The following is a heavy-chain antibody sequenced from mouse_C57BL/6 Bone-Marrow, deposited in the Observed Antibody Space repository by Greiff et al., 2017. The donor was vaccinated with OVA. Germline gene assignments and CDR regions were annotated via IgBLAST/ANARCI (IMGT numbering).Heavy chain of an antibody. CDR3: ACDYGSSHWYFDV. CDR1: GYTFTGYW. Sequence: VQLQESGAELMKPGASVKLSCKATGYTFTGYWIEWVKQRPGHGLEWIGEILPGSGSTNYNEKFKGKATFTADTSSNPAYMQLSSLTTEDSAIYYCACDYGSSHWYFDVWGTGTTVTVSS. V-gene: IGHV1-9*01. J-gene: IGHJ1*03. CDR2: ILPGSGST. D-gene: IGHD1-1*01.